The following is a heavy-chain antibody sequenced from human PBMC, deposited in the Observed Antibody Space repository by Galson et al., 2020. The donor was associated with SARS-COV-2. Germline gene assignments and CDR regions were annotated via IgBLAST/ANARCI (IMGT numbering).Heavy chain of an antibody. CDR1: GFTFSRYA. V-gene: IGHV3-23*01. D-gene: IGHD4-17*01. CDR3: AKDRGHDYGDQLDF. J-gene: IGHJ4*02. Sequence: GSLRLSCAASGFTFSRYARAWRRQAPGKGLEWGAGISSGGSTYYADSVKGRFTISRDTSQNTVHLQMSSLRAEDTAVYYCAKDRGHDYGDQLDFWGQGTLVTVSS. CDR2: ISSGGST.